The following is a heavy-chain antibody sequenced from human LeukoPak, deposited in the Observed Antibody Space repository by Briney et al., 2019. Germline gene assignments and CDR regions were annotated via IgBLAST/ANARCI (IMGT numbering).Heavy chain of an antibody. CDR2: IYTSGST. V-gene: IGHV4-61*02. D-gene: IGHD3-3*01. CDR1: GGSISSNSYY. J-gene: IGHJ4*02. CDR3: ANRLDFWSGYFVY. Sequence: SETLSLTCTVSGGSISSNSYYWSWIRQPAGKGLEWIGRIYTSGSTYYNPSLKSRVTISVGTSKNQFSLKLSSVTAADTAVYYCANRLDFWSGYFVYWGQGTLVTVSS.